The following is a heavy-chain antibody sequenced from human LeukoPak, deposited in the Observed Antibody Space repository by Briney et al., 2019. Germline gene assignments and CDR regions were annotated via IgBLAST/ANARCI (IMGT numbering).Heavy chain of an antibody. J-gene: IGHJ4*02. D-gene: IGHD3-22*01. CDR3: AANYYDSSGYPY. V-gene: IGHV3-23*01. CDR2: ISGSGGST. Sequence: PGGSLRLSCAASGFTFSSYAMSWVRQAPGKGLEWVSAISGSGGSTYYADSVKGRFTISRDNSKNTLYLQMNSLRAEDTAVYYCAANYYDSSGYPYWGQGTLVTVSS. CDR1: GFTFSSYA.